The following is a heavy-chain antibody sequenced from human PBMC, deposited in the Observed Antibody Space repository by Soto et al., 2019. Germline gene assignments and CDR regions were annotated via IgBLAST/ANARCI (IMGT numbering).Heavy chain of an antibody. CDR2: SSPRGDTI. D-gene: IGHD6-19*01. CDR3: AKGPHTNVGWPYYFES. CDR1: GFSLANYP. V-gene: IGHV3-48*02. Sequence: GSLRLSCVASGFSLANYPMNWVRQTPGKGLEWISYSSPRGDTIYYADSVEGRFTISRDNARNSLSLHMSSLRDEDSALYYCAKGPHTNVGWPYYFESWGQGVPVTDSS. J-gene: IGHJ4*02.